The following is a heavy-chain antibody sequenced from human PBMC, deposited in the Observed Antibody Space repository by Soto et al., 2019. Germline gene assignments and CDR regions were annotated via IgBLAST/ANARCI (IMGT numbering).Heavy chain of an antibody. D-gene: IGHD3-22*01. CDR1: GYTFTSWY. CDR3: ARLKLYYDVSGPDY. V-gene: IGHV1-2*04. Sequence: ASVTSACRPSGYTFTSWYMQWVRKATGQGLEWMVWINPNSGGTNYAQKFQGWVTMTRDTSISTAYMEMRSLRSDDTAVYFCARLKLYYDVSGPDYWGQGTLVPVSS. CDR2: INPNSGGT. J-gene: IGHJ4*02.